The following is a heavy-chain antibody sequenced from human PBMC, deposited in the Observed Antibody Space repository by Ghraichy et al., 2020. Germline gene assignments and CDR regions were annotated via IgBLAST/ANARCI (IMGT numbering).Heavy chain of an antibody. Sequence: SVKVSCKASGFTFTSSAVQWVRQARGQRLEWIGWIVVGSGNTNYAQKFQERVTITRDMSTSTAYMELSSLRSEDTAVYYCAAEPDGCSGGSCYSFYYYYGMDVWGQGTTVTVSS. CDR3: AAEPDGCSGGSCYSFYYYYGMDV. D-gene: IGHD2-15*01. J-gene: IGHJ6*02. CDR2: IVVGSGNT. V-gene: IGHV1-58*01. CDR1: GFTFTSSA.